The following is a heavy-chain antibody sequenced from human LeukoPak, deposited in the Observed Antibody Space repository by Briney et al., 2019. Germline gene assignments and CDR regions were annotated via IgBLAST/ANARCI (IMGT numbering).Heavy chain of an antibody. CDR2: ISSSGSTI. D-gene: IGHD1-26*01. Sequence: GGSLRLSCAASGFTFSDYYMSWIRQAPGKGLGWVSYISSSGSTIYYADSVKGRFTISRDNAKNSLYLQMNSLRAEDTAVYYCARKVDGAGYYYYYMDVWGKGTTVTVSS. J-gene: IGHJ6*03. V-gene: IGHV3-11*04. CDR1: GFTFSDYY. CDR3: ARKVDGAGYYYYYMDV.